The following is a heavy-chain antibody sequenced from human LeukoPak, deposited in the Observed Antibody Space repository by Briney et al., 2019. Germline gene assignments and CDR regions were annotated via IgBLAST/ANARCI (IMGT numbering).Heavy chain of an antibody. V-gene: IGHV4-61*02. D-gene: IGHD3-9*01. J-gene: IGHJ6*03. CDR3: ARSFYDILTGPYMDV. CDR2: IYTSGST. CDR1: GGSISSGSYY. Sequence: SETLSLTCTVSGGSISSGSYYWSWIRQPAGKGLEWIGRIYTSGSTNYNPSLKSRLTMSVDTSKNQFSLKLSSVTAADTAVYYCARSFYDILTGPYMDVWGKGTTVTISS.